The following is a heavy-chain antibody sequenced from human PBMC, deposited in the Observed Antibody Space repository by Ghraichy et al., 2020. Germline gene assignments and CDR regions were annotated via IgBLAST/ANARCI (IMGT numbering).Heavy chain of an antibody. CDR1: GFTFSSYW. CDR3: ANTDWRDAWFDP. V-gene: IGHV3-7*03. CDR2: IKHDGSEK. D-gene: IGHD2-21*01. J-gene: IGHJ5*02. Sequence: LSLTCAASGFTFSSYWMSWVRQAPGKGLEWVANIKHDGSEKYYVDSVKGRFTISRDNAKNSLYLQMNSLRAEDTAVYYCANTDWRDAWFDPWGQGTLVTVSS.